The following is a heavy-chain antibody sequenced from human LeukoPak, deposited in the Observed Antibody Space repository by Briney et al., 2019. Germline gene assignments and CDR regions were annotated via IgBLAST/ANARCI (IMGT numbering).Heavy chain of an antibody. J-gene: IGHJ3*02. V-gene: IGHV1-24*01. Sequence: ASVKVSCKASRYTFTGYYVHWVRQAPGKGLEWMGGFDPEDGETIYAQKFQGRVTMTEDTPTDTAYMELSSLRSEDTAVYYCATGSWYNAFDIWGQGTMVTVSS. D-gene: IGHD6-13*01. CDR1: RYTFTGYY. CDR2: FDPEDGET. CDR3: ATGSWYNAFDI.